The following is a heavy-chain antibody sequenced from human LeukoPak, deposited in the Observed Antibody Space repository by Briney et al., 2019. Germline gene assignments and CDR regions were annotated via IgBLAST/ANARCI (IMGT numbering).Heavy chain of an antibody. V-gene: IGHV3-7*01. CDR2: IKEDGREK. CDR1: GFTFSSSW. D-gene: IGHD3-10*01. Sequence: GGSLRLSCATSGFTFSSSWMSWVRQAPGEGPECVADIKEDGREKYYVDSVKGRFTISRDNAKNSLYLQMSSLRAEDTAVYYCARGGRPDYWGQGTLVTVSS. J-gene: IGHJ4*02. CDR3: ARGGRPDY.